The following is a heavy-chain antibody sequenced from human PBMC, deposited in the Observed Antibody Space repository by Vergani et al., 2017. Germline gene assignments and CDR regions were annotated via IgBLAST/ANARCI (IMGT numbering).Heavy chain of an antibody. CDR3: ARGRGDNWYFDL. J-gene: IGHJ2*01. V-gene: IGHV4-38-2*01. Sequence: QVQVQESGPALAKPSETLSLSCAVSGHSLRSGDFWGWIRQPPGKGLEYIGRVSPAGSTNYNPSLRSRVTISIDTSKNQFSLNLKSVTAADTAVYYCARGRGDNWYFDLWGRGTLVTVSS. D-gene: IGHD3-10*01. CDR1: GHSLRSGDF. CDR2: VSPAGST.